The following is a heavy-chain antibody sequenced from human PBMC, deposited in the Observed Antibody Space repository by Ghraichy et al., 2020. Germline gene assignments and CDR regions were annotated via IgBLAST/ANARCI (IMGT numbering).Heavy chain of an antibody. CDR1: GFTFGDYV. D-gene: IGHD5-18*01. CDR2: IRSKVYGGTT. V-gene: IGHV3-49*03. CDR3: SRVLNTYAYAMDV. J-gene: IGHJ6*02. Sequence: SLRLSCRASGFTFGDYVLSWFRQAPGKGLEWVGFIRSKVYGGTTEYAASVRGRFTVSRDDSYSIAYLQMNSLKTEDTAVYFCSRVLNTYAYAMDVWGQGTTVTVSS.